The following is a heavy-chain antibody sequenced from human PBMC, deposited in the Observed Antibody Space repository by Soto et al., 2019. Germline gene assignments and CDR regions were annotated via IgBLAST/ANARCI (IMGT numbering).Heavy chain of an antibody. V-gene: IGHV1-46*01. D-gene: IGHD3-22*01. Sequence: ASVKVSCKASGYTFTSYYMHWVRQAPGQGLEWMGIINPSDGSTSYAQKFQGRVTITRDTSASTAYMELSSLRSEDTAVYYCARVSRDSSGYPTFDYWGQGTLVTVSS. CDR3: ARVSRDSSGYPTFDY. J-gene: IGHJ4*02. CDR2: INPSDGST. CDR1: GYTFTSYY.